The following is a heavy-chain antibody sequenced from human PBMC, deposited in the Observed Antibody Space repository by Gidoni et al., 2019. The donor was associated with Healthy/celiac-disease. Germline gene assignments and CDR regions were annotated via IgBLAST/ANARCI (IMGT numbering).Heavy chain of an antibody. CDR2: MFSNDEK. J-gene: IGHJ5*02. D-gene: IGHD3-22*01. Sequence: QVTLKESGPVLVKPTETLTLTCTVSAFSLSNARMGVSWIRRPPGKALEWLAHMFSNDEKSYSTSLKSRLTISKDTSKSQVVLTMTNMDPVDTATYYCARIPYYYDSSLDNWFDLWGQGTLVTVSS. CDR3: ARIPYYYDSSLDNWFDL. V-gene: IGHV2-26*01. CDR1: AFSLSNARMG.